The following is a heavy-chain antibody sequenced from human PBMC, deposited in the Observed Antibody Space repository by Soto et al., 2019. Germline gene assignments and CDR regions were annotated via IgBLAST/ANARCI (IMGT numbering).Heavy chain of an antibody. CDR1: GYTFTGYY. CDR2: INPNSGGT. J-gene: IGHJ3*02. Sequence: ASVKVSCKASGYTFTGYYMHWVRQAPGQGLEWMGWINPNSGGTNYAQKFQGRVTMTRDTSISTAYMELSRLRSDDTAVYYCARYNTRLLAFDIWSQGTMVTVSS. CDR3: ARYNTRLLAFDI. D-gene: IGHD2-2*01. V-gene: IGHV1-2*02.